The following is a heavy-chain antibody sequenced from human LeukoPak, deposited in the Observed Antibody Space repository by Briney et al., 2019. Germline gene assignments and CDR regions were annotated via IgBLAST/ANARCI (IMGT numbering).Heavy chain of an antibody. D-gene: IGHD2-2*01. CDR2: INPNSGGT. CDR3: ARDPHIVVVPADLSYYYYYMDV. J-gene: IGHJ6*03. V-gene: IGHV1-2*02. CDR1: GYTLTGYY. Sequence: ASVKVSCKASGYTLTGYYMHWVRQAPGQGLEWMGWINPNSGGTNYAQKFQGRVTMTRDTSISTAYMELSRLRSDDTAVYYCARDPHIVVVPADLSYYYYYMDVWGKGTTVTVSS.